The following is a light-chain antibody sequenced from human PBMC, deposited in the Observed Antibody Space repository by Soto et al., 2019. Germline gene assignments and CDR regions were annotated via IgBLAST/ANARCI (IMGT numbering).Light chain of an antibody. Sequence: QSALTQPASVSGSPGQSITISCTGTSSDVGGYNYVSWYQQHPGKAPKLMIYDVSYRPSGVSNRFSGSKSGNTASLTISGLQAEDEADYYCTSYTISSTLYVFGTGTKLTVL. V-gene: IGLV2-14*03. J-gene: IGLJ1*01. CDR1: SSDVGGYNY. CDR2: DVS. CDR3: TSYTISSTLYV.